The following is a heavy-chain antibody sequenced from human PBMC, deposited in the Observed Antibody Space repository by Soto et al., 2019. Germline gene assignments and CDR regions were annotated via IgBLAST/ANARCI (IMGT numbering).Heavy chain of an antibody. V-gene: IGHV3-72*01. J-gene: IGHJ4*02. CDR1: GFTFSDHY. CDR2: TRNKANSYTT. Sequence: GGSLRLSCAASGFTFSDHYMDWVRQAPGKGLEWVGRTRNKANSYTTEYAASVKGRFTISRDDSKNSVFLLMNNLRTEDTAVYYCARVRGSSWPLSFFDYWGQGALVTVSS. CDR3: ARVRGSSWPLSFFDY. D-gene: IGHD6-13*01.